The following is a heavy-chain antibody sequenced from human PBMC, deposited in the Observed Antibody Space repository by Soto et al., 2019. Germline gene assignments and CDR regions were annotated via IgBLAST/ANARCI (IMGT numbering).Heavy chain of an antibody. Sequence: SQTLSLTCAISGDSVSSNSAAWNWIRQSPSRGLEWLGRTYYRSKWYNDYAVSVKSRITINPDTSKNQFSLQLNSVTPEDTAVYYCASGPRGSSSSEVYYYYYYMDVWGKGTTVTVSS. CDR2: TYYRSKWYN. J-gene: IGHJ6*03. D-gene: IGHD6-6*01. V-gene: IGHV6-1*01. CDR3: ASGPRGSSSSEVYYYYYYMDV. CDR1: GDSVSSNSAA.